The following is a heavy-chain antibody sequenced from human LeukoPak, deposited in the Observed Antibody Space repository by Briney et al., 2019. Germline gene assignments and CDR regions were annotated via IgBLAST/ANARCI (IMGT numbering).Heavy chain of an antibody. CDR1: GFTFKDYG. V-gene: IGHV3-43*02. D-gene: IGHD5-18*01. J-gene: IGHJ4*02. CDR3: AKDIGERGYKDF. CDR2: ISGDGGTT. Sequence: HPGGSLRLSCATSGFTFKDYGMHWVRRAPGKGLEWVSLISGDGGTTFYADSVKGRFTISRDNNKNSLYLQMNSLRTEDTAFYYCAKDIGERGYKDFWGQGTLVTVSS.